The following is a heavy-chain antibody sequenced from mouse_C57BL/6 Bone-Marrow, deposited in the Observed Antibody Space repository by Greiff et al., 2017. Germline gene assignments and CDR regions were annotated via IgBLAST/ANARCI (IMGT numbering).Heavy chain of an antibody. J-gene: IGHJ2*01. CDR3: SSFDGNYFDF. CDR1: GFNIKDDY. V-gene: IGHV14-4*01. Sequence: EVQLQQSGAELVRPGASVKLSCTASGFNIKDDYIHWVKQRPEQGLEWIGWIDPDIGDTEYASKFQGKATITSDTSSNTAYLQLSSLTSEDTAVYYSSSFDGNYFDFWGQGTPLTVAS. CDR2: IDPDIGDT. D-gene: IGHD2-3*01.